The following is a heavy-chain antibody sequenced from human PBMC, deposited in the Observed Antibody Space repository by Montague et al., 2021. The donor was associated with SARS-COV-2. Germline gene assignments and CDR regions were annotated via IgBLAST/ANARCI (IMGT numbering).Heavy chain of an antibody. V-gene: IGHV4-61*02. CDR2: IYTSGST. D-gene: IGHD3-22*01. J-gene: IGHJ4*02. CDR3: ARYSMIVAVTSYFDS. Sequence: TLSLTCTVSGGSISSGSYYWSWIRQPAGKGLEWIGRIYTSGSTNYNPSLKSRVTISVDTSKNQFSLKLSSVTAADTAVYYCARYSMIVAVTSYFDSWGQGTLVTVSS. CDR1: GGSISSGSYY.